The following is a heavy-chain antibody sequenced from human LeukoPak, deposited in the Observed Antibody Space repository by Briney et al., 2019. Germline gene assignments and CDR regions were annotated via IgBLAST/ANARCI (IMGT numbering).Heavy chain of an antibody. J-gene: IGHJ4*02. V-gene: IGHV3-30*02. D-gene: IGHD6-19*01. Sequence: GGSLRLSCAASGFTFSSYGMHWVRQAPGEGLEWVAFIPYDGSNKYYADSLKGRFGISRDNSKNTLYLQMNSLRAEDTAVYYCAKDGELYSSGWYLNYWGQGTLVTVSS. CDR1: GFTFSSYG. CDR3: AKDGELYSSGWYLNY. CDR2: IPYDGSNK.